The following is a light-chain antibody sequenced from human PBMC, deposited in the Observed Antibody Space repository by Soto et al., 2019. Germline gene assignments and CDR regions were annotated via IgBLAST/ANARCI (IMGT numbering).Light chain of an antibody. CDR3: QQYYDWPIT. Sequence: IVLTQSPGTLSLSPGERATLSCRATQSVSSSLLAWYQQRPGQAPRLLIYDASNRATGIPARFSGSGSGTDFTLTISSLQSEDFAVYYCQQYYDWPITFGQGTRLEIK. J-gene: IGKJ5*01. V-gene: IGKV3D-15*01. CDR2: DAS. CDR1: QSVSSS.